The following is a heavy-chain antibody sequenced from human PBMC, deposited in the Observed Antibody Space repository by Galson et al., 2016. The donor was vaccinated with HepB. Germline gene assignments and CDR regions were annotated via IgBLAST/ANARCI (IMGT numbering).Heavy chain of an antibody. J-gene: IGHJ3*01. CDR1: GFSFDDYA. CDR3: TRGPRAIIQDASDV. V-gene: IGHV3-9*01. Sequence: SLRLSCATPGFSFDDYAMHWVRQAPGKGLEWVSGISWNGNSIRYADSVKGRFTISRDSAKNSLFIQMNSLRPEDTALYYCTRGPRAIIQDASDVWGQGTMVTVSS. CDR2: ISWNGNSI. D-gene: IGHD2-21*01.